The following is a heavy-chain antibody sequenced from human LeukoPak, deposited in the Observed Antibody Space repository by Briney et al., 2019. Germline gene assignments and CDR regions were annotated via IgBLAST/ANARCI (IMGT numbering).Heavy chain of an antibody. V-gene: IGHV3-69-1*01. CDR3: ARPKQGHYYYYMDV. CDR1: GYFISSGYY. Sequence: ETLSLTCTVSGYFISSGYYWSWVRQAPGKGLEWVSFIYSDNTHYSDSVKGRFTISRDNAKNSLYLQMNSLRAEDTAVYYCARPKQGHYYYYMDVWGKGTTVTVSS. CDR2: IYSDNT. J-gene: IGHJ6*03.